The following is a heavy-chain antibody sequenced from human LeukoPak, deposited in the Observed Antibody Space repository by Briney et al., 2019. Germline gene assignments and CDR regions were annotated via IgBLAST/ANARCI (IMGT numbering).Heavy chain of an antibody. V-gene: IGHV3-7*01. CDR2: IKHDGSEK. CDR1: GFIFTNYF. Sequence: GGSLRLSCAASGFIFTNYFTSWVRQAPGKGLEWVASIKHDGSEKYYVDSVRGRFTISRDNTKNSLYLQMSSLRAEDTAVYYCATDRGWRTSGYYLYYFEYWGQGTLVTFSS. J-gene: IGHJ4*02. CDR3: ATDRGWRTSGYYLYYFEY. D-gene: IGHD3-3*01.